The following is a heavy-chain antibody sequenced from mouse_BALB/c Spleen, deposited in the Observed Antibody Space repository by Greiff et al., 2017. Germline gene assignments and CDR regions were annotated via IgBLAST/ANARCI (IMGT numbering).Heavy chain of an antibody. CDR3: ARWAPITTVVATNAMDY. V-gene: IGHV1-4*01. CDR1: GYTFTSYT. Sequence: QVQLKESGAELARPGASVKMSCKASGYTFTSYTMHWVKQRPGQGLEWIGYINPSSGYTNYNQKFKDKATLTADKSSSTAYMQLSSLTSEDSAVYYCARWAPITTVVATNAMDYWGQGTSVTVSS. J-gene: IGHJ4*01. D-gene: IGHD1-1*01. CDR2: INPSSGYT.